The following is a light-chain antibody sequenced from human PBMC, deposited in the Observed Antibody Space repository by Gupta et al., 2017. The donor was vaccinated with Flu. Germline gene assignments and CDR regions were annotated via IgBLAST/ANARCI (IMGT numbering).Light chain of an antibody. CDR3: QQANSLPIT. CDR2: VAS. V-gene: IGKV1-12*01. J-gene: IGKJ5*01. Sequence: PSSVSASVGDRVTITCRASQDIGRWLAWYQQKPGKAPKLLIHVASSLQSGVPSRFSGSGSGTDFTLTISSLQAEDFASYYCQQANSLPITFGQGTRLDIK. CDR1: QDIGRW.